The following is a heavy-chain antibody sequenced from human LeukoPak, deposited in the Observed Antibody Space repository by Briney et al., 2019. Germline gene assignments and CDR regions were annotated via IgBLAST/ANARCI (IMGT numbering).Heavy chain of an antibody. J-gene: IGHJ4*02. Sequence: PGGSLRLSCAASGFTFSSYGMHWVRQAPGKGLEWVAVISYDGSNKYYADSVKGRFTISRDNSKNTLYLQMNSLRAEDTAVYYCARSDFWSGYSWGQGTLVTVSS. CDR2: ISYDGSNK. CDR1: GFTFSSYG. V-gene: IGHV3-30*03. D-gene: IGHD3-3*01. CDR3: ARSDFWSGYS.